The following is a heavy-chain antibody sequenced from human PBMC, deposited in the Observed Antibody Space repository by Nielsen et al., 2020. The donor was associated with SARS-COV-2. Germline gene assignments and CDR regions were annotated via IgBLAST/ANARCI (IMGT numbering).Heavy chain of an antibody. V-gene: IGHV3-48*01. CDR2: ISSSSSTI. D-gene: IGHD3-3*01. Sequence: VRQAPGKGLEWVSYISSSSSTIYYADSVKGRFTISRDNAKNSLYLQMNSLRAEDTAVYYCARSITIFEVVIAYYYYGMDVWGQGTTVTVS. J-gene: IGHJ6*02. CDR3: ARSITIFEVVIAYYYYGMDV.